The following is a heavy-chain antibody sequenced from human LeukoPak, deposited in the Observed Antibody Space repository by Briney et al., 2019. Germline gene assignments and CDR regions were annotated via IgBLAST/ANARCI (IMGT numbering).Heavy chain of an antibody. Sequence: SETLSLTCTDSGGSIGSHYWSWIRQPPGEGLEWIGYIYYSGTTSYNPSLKSRVTISVDTSKNQFSLKLSSVTAADTAVYYCARDYYDSRGEAFDIWGLGTMVTVSS. J-gene: IGHJ3*02. CDR3: ARDYYDSRGEAFDI. CDR2: IYYSGTT. D-gene: IGHD3-22*01. V-gene: IGHV4-59*11. CDR1: GGSIGSHY.